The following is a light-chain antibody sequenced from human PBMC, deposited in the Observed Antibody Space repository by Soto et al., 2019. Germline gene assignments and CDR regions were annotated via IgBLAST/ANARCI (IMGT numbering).Light chain of an antibody. CDR1: QSVGSN. J-gene: IGKJ4*01. CDR2: EAS. V-gene: IGKV3-11*01. CDR3: QQRTNWPT. Sequence: EVVLTQSPATLSLSPGERATLSCRASQSVGSNLAWYQQKPGQAPRLLIYEASNRVTGIPARFSGSGSGTDFTLTISSLELEDFAVYYCQQRTNWPTFGGGTKVEMK.